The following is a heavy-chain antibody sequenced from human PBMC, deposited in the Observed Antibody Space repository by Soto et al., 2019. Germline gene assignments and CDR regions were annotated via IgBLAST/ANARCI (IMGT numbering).Heavy chain of an antibody. J-gene: IGHJ5*02. CDR2: ISAYNGNT. CDR3: ARDWVQCGGGGSCYYWFDP. V-gene: IGHV1-18*04. Sequence: GASVKVSCKASGYIFTGNYMHWVLQAPGQGLEYMGWISAYNGNTNYAQKLQGRVTMTTDTSTSTAYMELRSLRSDDTAVYYCARDWVQCGGGGSCYYWFDPWGQGTLVTVSS. CDR1: GYIFTGNY. D-gene: IGHD2-15*01.